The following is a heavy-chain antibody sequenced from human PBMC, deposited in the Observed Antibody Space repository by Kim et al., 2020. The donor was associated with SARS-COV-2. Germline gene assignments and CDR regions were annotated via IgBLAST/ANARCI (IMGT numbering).Heavy chain of an antibody. CDR2: ISSSGSTI. CDR3: ARETAGYDFWSGLPYYYYGMDV. J-gene: IGHJ6*02. CDR1: GFTFSDYY. D-gene: IGHD3-3*01. V-gene: IGHV3-11*01. Sequence: GGSLRLSCAASGFTFSDYYMSWIRQAPGKGLEWVSYISSSGSTIYYADSVKGRFTISRDNAKNSLYLQMNSLRAEDTAVYYCARETAGYDFWSGLPYYYYGMDVWGQGTTVTVSS.